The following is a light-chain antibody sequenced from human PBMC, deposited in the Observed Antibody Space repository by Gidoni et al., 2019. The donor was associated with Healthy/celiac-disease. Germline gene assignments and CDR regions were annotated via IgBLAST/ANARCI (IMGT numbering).Light chain of an antibody. CDR1: QDISNY. V-gene: IGKV1-33*01. CDR3: QQYDNLPPYT. Sequence: DIQMTQSPSSLSASVGDRVTITCQASQDISNYLNWYQQKPGKAPKLLIYDASNLETGVPSRFSGSGSGTDFTFTISSLQPEDIVTYYCQQYDNLPPYTFXXXTKLEIK. J-gene: IGKJ2*01. CDR2: DAS.